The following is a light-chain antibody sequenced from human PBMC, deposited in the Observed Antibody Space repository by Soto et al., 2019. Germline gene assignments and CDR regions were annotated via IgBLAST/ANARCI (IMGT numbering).Light chain of an antibody. CDR1: SSDIGIYKY. CDR2: EVT. CDR3: SSYSRSINYV. Sequence: QSVLTQPASVSGSPGQSIAISCTGSSSDIGIYKYVSWYQQHPGKVPKLIIYEVTNRPSGVSNRFSGSKSGNTASLTISGLQAEDEAEYFCSSYSRSINYVFGTGTKLTVL. V-gene: IGLV2-14*01. J-gene: IGLJ1*01.